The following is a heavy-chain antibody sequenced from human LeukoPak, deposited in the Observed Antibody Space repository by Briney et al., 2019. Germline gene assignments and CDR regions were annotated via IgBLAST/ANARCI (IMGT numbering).Heavy chain of an antibody. CDR2: ISWNSGSI. V-gene: IGHV3-9*01. CDR1: GFTFDDYA. Sequence: GGSLRLSCAASGFTFDDYAMHWVRQAPGKGLEWVSGISWNSGSIGYADSVKGRFTISRDNAKNSLYLQMNSLRAEDTALYYCAKDRASLDSSSWYAWGKTPEGIVGMDVWGQGTTVTVSS. CDR3: AKDRASLDSSSWYAWGKTPEGIVGMDV. D-gene: IGHD6-13*01. J-gene: IGHJ6*02.